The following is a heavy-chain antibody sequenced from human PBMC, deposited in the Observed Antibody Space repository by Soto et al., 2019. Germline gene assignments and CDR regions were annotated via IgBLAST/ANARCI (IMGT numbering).Heavy chain of an antibody. CDR1: GYGFTTYG. CDR3: SRGRYGDY. CDR2: ISAHNGNT. V-gene: IGHV1-18*01. Sequence: QVHLVQSGAEVKKPGASVKVSCKGSGYGFTTYGITWVRQAPGQGLEWMAWISAHNGNTNYAQKLQGRVTVTRDTSTSTADMELRSLISYDTAVYYCSRGRYGDYWGQGALVTVSS. D-gene: IGHD1-1*01. J-gene: IGHJ4*02.